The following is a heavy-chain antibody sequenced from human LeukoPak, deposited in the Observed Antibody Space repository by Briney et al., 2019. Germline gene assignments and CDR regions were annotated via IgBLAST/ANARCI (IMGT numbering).Heavy chain of an antibody. J-gene: IGHJ4*02. V-gene: IGHV3-21*04. CDR3: ARDAPIAVAGSGVTGSAEVGPIDY. Sequence: GGSPRLSCAASGFTFSSYSMNWVRQAPGKGLEWVSSISSSSSYIYYADSVKGRFTISRDNAKNSLYLQMNSLRAEDTALYYCARDAPIAVAGSGVTGSAEVGPIDYWGQGTLVTVSS. CDR2: ISSSSSYI. CDR1: GFTFSSYS. D-gene: IGHD6-19*01.